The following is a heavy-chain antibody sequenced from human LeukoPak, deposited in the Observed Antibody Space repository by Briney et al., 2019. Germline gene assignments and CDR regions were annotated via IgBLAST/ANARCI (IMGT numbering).Heavy chain of an antibody. CDR2: ISGSGGST. J-gene: IGHJ4*02. Sequence: GGSLRLSCAASGFTFSSYAMSWFGQAPGKGLEGGSAISGSGGSTYYADSVKGRFTISRDNSKNTLYLQMNSLRAEDTAVYYCAKCRYYYGSGSRPGYYFDYWGQGTLVTVSS. CDR3: AKCRYYYGSGSRPGYYFDY. D-gene: IGHD3-10*01. CDR1: GFTFSSYA. V-gene: IGHV3-23*01.